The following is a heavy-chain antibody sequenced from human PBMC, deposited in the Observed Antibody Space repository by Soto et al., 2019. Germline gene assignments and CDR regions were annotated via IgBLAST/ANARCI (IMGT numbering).Heavy chain of an antibody. D-gene: IGHD6-13*01. Sequence: RASVKVSCTASGGTFSSYTISWVRQAPGQGLEWMGRIIPILGIANYAQKFQGRVTITADKSTSTAYMELSSLRSEDTAVYYCARDHSSPYYFDYWGQGTLVTVSS. CDR3: ARDHSSPYYFDY. J-gene: IGHJ4*02. CDR1: GGTFSSYT. CDR2: IIPILGIA. V-gene: IGHV1-69*04.